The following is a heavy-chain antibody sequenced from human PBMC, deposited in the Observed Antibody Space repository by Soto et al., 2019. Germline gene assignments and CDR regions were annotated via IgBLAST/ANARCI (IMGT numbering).Heavy chain of an antibody. CDR2: IIPIFGTA. CDR3: ARLRKYSSSLRGYYYYYGMDV. J-gene: IGHJ6*02. V-gene: IGHV1-69*13. D-gene: IGHD6-6*01. CDR1: GGTFSSYA. Sequence: GASVKVSCKASGGTFSSYAISWVRQPPGQGLEWMGGIIPIFGTANYAQTVQGRVTITAEDTTSTAYMELSSLRSEDTAVYYCARLRKYSSSLRGYYYYYGMDVWGQGTTVTVSS.